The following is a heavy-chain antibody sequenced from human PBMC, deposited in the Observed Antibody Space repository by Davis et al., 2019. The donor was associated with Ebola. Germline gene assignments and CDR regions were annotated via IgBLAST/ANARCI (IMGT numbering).Heavy chain of an antibody. CDR2: IHPGHLDT. CDR3: ARRGWDLHYYYYMDV. Sequence: PGGSLRLSCQASGYTFTGYWIGWVRQMPGKGLEWMGIIHPGHLDTRYSPSFQGQVTISVDKSTNTAFLHWSSLEDSDTAIYYCARRGWDLHYYYYMDVWSEGTTVTVS. D-gene: IGHD1-26*01. J-gene: IGHJ6*03. CDR1: GYTFTGYW. V-gene: IGHV5-51*01.